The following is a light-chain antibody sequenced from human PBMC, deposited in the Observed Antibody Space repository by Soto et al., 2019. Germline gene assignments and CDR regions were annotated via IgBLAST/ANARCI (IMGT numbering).Light chain of an antibody. CDR3: QQYSSYWT. CDR1: QSITTW. Sequence: DIQMTQSPSTLSASVGDRVTITCRASQSITTWLAWYQQKPGKAPKLLIYDASKLEIGVPSRFSGSGSGTEFTLTISSLQPDDVASYYCQQYSSYWTFGQGTKVDIK. V-gene: IGKV1-5*01. J-gene: IGKJ1*01. CDR2: DAS.